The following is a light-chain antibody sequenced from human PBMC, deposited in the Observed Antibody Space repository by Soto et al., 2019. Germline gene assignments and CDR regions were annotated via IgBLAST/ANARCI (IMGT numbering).Light chain of an antibody. J-gene: IGLJ3*02. CDR3: ATWDDILSGWV. Sequence: QSVLTQPPSASGTPGQRVTISCSGSDSNIGSNTVNWYQHLPGMAPKLLTHSNDHRPSGVADRFSGSKSGTAASLAISVLEAEDEADYYCATWDDILSGWVFGGGTKLTVL. V-gene: IGLV1-44*01. CDR1: DSNIGSNT. CDR2: SND.